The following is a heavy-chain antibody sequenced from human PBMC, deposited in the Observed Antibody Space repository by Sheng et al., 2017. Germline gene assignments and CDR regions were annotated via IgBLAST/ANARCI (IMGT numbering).Heavy chain of an antibody. CDR2: IIPIFGTA. Sequence: QVQLVQSGAEVKKPGSSVKVSCKASGGTFSSYAISWVRQAPGQGLEWMGGIIPIFGTANYAQKFQGRVTITADESTSTAYMELSSLRSEDTAVYYCATPEVRGVIRDYYYYGMDVWGQGTTVTVSS. D-gene: IGHD3-10*01. V-gene: IGHV1-69*13. CDR1: GGTFSSYA. CDR3: ATPEVRGVIRDYYYYGMDV. J-gene: IGHJ6*02.